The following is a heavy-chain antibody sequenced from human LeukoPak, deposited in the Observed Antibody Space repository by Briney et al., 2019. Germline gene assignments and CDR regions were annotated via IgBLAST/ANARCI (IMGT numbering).Heavy chain of an antibody. Sequence: GASVKVSCKASGYTFTSYYMHWVRQAPGQGLEWMGWINTNTGNPTYAQGFTGRFVFSLDTSVSTAYLQISSLKAEDTAVYYCARERDEQGYYDSSGYYGYWGQGTLVTVSS. CDR1: GYTFTSYY. J-gene: IGHJ4*02. V-gene: IGHV7-4-1*02. CDR2: INTNTGNP. D-gene: IGHD3-22*01. CDR3: ARERDEQGYYDSSGYYGY.